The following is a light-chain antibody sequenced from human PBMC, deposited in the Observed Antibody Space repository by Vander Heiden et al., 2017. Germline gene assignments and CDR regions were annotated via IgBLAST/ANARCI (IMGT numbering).Light chain of an antibody. Sequence: QSALPQPRSGSGSPGQSVTISCTGTSSDVGGYNYVSWYQQHPGKAPKLMIYDVSKRPSGVPDRFSGSKSGNTASLTISGRQAEDEADYYCCSYAGSYTLTFGGGTKLTVL. J-gene: IGLJ2*01. CDR3: CSYAGSYTLT. CDR2: DVS. V-gene: IGLV2-11*01. CDR1: SSDVGGYNY.